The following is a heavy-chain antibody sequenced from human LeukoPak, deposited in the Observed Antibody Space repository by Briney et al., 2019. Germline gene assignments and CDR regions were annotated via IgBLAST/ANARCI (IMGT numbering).Heavy chain of an antibody. D-gene: IGHD5-24*01. CDR2: ISAYNGNT. J-gene: IGHJ4*02. CDR3: ARLSVDGYMTD. CDR1: GGTFSSYA. Sequence: ASVKVSCKASGGTFSSYAISWVRQAPGQGLEWMGWISAYNGNTNYAQKLQGRVTMTTDTSTSTAYMELRSLRSDDTAVYYCARLSVDGYMTDWGQGTLVTVSS. V-gene: IGHV1-18*01.